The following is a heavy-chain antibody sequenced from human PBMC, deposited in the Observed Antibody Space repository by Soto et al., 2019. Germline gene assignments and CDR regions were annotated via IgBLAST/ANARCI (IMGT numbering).Heavy chain of an antibody. D-gene: IGHD3-16*02. CDR2: IIPIFGTA. CDR1: GGTFTSYA. Sequence: QVQLVQSGAEVKKPGSSVKVSCKASGGTFTSYAISWVRQAPGQGLEWEGGIIPIFGTADYAQKFQGRVTITADESTSTAYMELSSLRSEDTAVYYCATMKGGYQSYYYGMDVWGQGTTVTVSS. J-gene: IGHJ6*02. V-gene: IGHV1-69*12. CDR3: ATMKGGYQSYYYGMDV.